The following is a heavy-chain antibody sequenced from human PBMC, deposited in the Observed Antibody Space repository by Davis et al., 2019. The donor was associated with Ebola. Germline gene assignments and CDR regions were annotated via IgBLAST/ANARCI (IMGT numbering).Heavy chain of an antibody. D-gene: IGHD5-24*01. CDR2: IWYDGSNK. CDR1: GYTFSSYG. CDR3: ARRLGYNDY. V-gene: IGHV3-33*01. J-gene: IGHJ4*02. Sequence: SCKASGYTFSSYGMHWVRQAPGKGLEWVAVIWYDGSNKYYADSVKGRFTISRDNAKNTLYLQMNSLRAEDTAVYYCARRLGYNDYWGQGTLVTVSS.